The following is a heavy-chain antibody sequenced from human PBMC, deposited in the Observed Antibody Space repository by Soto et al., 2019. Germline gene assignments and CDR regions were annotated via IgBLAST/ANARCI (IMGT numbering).Heavy chain of an antibody. J-gene: IGHJ5*02. Sequence: EVQLLESGGGLVQPGGSLRLSCAASGFTFSSYAMSWVRQAPGKGLEWVSAISGSGGSTYYADSVKGRFTISRDNSKNTLYLQMNSLRAEDTAVYYCARGGWGGSYANWFDPWGQGTLVTVSS. V-gene: IGHV3-23*01. CDR1: GFTFSSYA. D-gene: IGHD1-26*01. CDR3: ARGGWGGSYANWFDP. CDR2: ISGSGGST.